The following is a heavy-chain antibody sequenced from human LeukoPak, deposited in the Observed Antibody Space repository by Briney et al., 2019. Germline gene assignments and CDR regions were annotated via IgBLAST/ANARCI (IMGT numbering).Heavy chain of an antibody. CDR1: AFTFSSYA. Sequence: HSGGSLRLSCAASAFTFSSYAMTWVRQAPGKGLEWVANIKQDGSEKYYVDSVKGRFTISRDNAKNSLYLQMNSLRAEDTAVYYCARSYYDSSARNWGQGTLVTVSS. D-gene: IGHD3-22*01. V-gene: IGHV3-7*01. CDR3: ARSYYDSSARN. CDR2: IKQDGSEK. J-gene: IGHJ4*02.